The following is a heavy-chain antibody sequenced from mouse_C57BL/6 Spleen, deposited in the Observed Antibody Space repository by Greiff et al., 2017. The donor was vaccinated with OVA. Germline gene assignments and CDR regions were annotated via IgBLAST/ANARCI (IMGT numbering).Heavy chain of an antibody. CDR3: AREWSHYYAMDY. D-gene: IGHD1-1*02. J-gene: IGHJ4*01. Sequence: VQLQQSGPELVKPGASVKISCKASGYAFSSSWMNWVKQRPGKGLEWIGRIYPGDGDTNYNGKFKGKATLTADKSSSTAYMQLSSLTSEDSAVYFCAREWSHYYAMDYWGQGTSVTVSS. V-gene: IGHV1-82*01. CDR1: GYAFSSSW. CDR2: IYPGDGDT.